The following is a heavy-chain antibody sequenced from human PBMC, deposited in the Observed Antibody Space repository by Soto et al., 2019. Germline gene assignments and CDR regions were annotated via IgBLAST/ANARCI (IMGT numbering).Heavy chain of an antibody. Sequence: QVQLVESGGGVVQPGRSLRLSCAASGFTFSSYAMHWVRQAPGKGLEWVAVISYDGSNKYYADSVKGRFTISRDNSKNTLYLQMNSLRDEDTAVYYCARDPLRGYSYGYLGYWGQGTLVTVSS. V-gene: IGHV3-30-3*01. CDR3: ARDPLRGYSYGYLGY. D-gene: IGHD5-18*01. CDR2: ISYDGSNK. J-gene: IGHJ4*02. CDR1: GFTFSSYA.